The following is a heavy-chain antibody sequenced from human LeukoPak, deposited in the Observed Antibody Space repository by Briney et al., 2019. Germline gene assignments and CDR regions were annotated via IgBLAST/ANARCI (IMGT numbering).Heavy chain of an antibody. CDR1: GYTFTSYA. V-gene: IGHV1-3*01. D-gene: IGHD6-19*01. J-gene: IGHJ4*02. Sequence: ASVKVSCKASGYTFTSYAMHWVRQAPGQRLEWMGWINAGNGDTKYSQKFQGRVTMTRDTSTSTVYMELSSLRSEDTAVYYCARGRIAVAGQFDYWGQGTLVTVSS. CDR2: INAGNGDT. CDR3: ARGRIAVAGQFDY.